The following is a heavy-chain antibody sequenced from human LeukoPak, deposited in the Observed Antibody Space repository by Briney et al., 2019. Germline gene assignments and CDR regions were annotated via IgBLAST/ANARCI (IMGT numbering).Heavy chain of an antibody. CDR1: GFTFSSYA. CDR3: AKDLEIVVVPAAQGAFDI. CDR2: ISGSGDST. V-gene: IGHV3-23*01. D-gene: IGHD2-2*03. J-gene: IGHJ3*02. Sequence: GGSLRLSCAASGFTFSSYAMNWVRQAPGKGLEWVLVISGSGDSTSYADSVKGRFTISRDSSKNTLYLQMNSLRAEDTAVYYCAKDLEIVVVPAAQGAFDIWGQGTMVTVSS.